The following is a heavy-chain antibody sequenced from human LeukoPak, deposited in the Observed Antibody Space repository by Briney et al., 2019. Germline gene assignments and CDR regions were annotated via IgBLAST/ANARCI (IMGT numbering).Heavy chain of an antibody. V-gene: IGHV5-51*01. Sequence: GESLKISCKVSGYSFTSYCIGWVRQMPGKVLEWMGIIYPGDCGPTYSPSFQGQVTISVDKSINTAYLQWSSLQASDTAMYYCGMSGDRVPLQDDVFDVWGQGTMVTVST. D-gene: IGHD1-26*01. CDR2: IYPGDCGP. J-gene: IGHJ3*01. CDR3: GMSGDRVPLQDDVFDV. CDR1: GYSFTSYC.